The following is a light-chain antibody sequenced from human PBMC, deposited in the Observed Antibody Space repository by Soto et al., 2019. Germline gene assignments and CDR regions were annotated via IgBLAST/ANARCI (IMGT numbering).Light chain of an antibody. CDR2: AAY. CDR3: QHYNSYSEA. V-gene: IGKV1-17*01. CDR1: QGIRND. J-gene: IGKJ1*01. Sequence: DLQMTQSPSTLSASVGDRVTITCRASQGIRNDLAWYQQKPGKAPKLLIYAAYSLQSGVPSRFSGSGSGTEFTLTISSLQPDDFATYYCQHYNSYSEAFGQGTKVDIK.